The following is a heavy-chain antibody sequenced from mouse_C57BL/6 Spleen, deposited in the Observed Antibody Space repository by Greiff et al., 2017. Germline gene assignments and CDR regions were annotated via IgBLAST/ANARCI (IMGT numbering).Heavy chain of an antibody. CDR3: AKLGEDFAY. V-gene: IGHV1-64*01. D-gene: IGHD2-12*01. J-gene: IGHJ3*01. CDR2: IHPNSGST. CDR1: GYTFTSYW. Sequence: QVQLKQPGAELVKPGASVKLSCKASGYTFTSYWMHWVKQRPGQGLEWIGMIHPNSGSTNYNEKFKSKATLTVDKSSSTAYMQLSSLTSEDSAVYYCAKLGEDFAYWGQGTLVTVSA.